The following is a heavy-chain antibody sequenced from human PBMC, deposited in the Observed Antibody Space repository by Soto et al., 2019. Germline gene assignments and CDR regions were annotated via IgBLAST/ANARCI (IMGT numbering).Heavy chain of an antibody. CDR1: GFTFSSYG. V-gene: IGHV3-30*18. Sequence: QVQLVESGGGVVQPGRSLRLSCAASGFTFSSYGMHWVRQAPGKGLEGVAVISYDGSNKYYADSVKGRFTISRDNSKNTLYLQMNSLRAEDTAVYYCAKGPDYGDPPYYGMDVWGQGTTVTVSS. CDR2: ISYDGSNK. D-gene: IGHD4-17*01. CDR3: AKGPDYGDPPYYGMDV. J-gene: IGHJ6*02.